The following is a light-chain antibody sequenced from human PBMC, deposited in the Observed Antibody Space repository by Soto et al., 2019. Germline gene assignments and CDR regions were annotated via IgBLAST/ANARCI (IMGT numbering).Light chain of an antibody. J-gene: IGLJ1*01. CDR3: SSYTSSSTLLYV. Sequence: QSALTQPASVSGSPGQSITISCTGTSSDVGGYNYVSWYQQHPGKAPKLMIYYVSNRPSGVSNRFSGSKSGNTASLTIYGLQAEDEADYYCSSYTSSSTLLYVFGTGTKLTVL. CDR2: YVS. CDR1: SSDVGGYNY. V-gene: IGLV2-14*01.